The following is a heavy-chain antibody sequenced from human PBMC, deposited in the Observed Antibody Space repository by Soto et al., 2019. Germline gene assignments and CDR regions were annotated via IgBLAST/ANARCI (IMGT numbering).Heavy chain of an antibody. D-gene: IGHD2-21*01. J-gene: IGHJ6*02. Sequence: PGGSLRLSCAASGFTFNTYWMNWVRQAPGKGLVWLAGIRGDGTLIKYADSVKGRFTISRDNAKNTLYLQMNSLRVDDTAVYYCARLSGDQFTFFYHGMDVWGQGTTVTVSS. V-gene: IGHV3-74*01. CDR3: ARLSGDQFTFFYHGMDV. CDR2: IRGDGTLI. CDR1: GFTFNTYW.